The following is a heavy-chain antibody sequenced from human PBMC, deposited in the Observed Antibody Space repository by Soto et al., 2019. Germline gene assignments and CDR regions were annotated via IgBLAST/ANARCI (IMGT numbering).Heavy chain of an antibody. CDR2: ISYRGTP. Sequence: QVQLQESGPGLVKPSQNLSLTCTVSGGSFSSGAYYWSWVRRHPGMGLEWIGYISYRGTPYYNPSLKSPLTISVDASKNQFSLRLSSVTAADTAVYYCARVSATGTRWFDPWGQGTLVTVSS. D-gene: IGHD6-13*01. V-gene: IGHV4-31*01. J-gene: IGHJ5*02. CDR1: GGSFSSGAYY. CDR3: ARVSATGTRWFDP.